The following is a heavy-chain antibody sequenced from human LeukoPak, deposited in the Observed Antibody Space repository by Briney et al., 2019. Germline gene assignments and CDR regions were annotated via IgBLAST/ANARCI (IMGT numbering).Heavy chain of an antibody. Sequence: SETLSLTCAVYGGSFSGYYWSWIRQPPGKGLEWIGYIYYSGSTNYNPSLKSRVTISVDTSKNQFSLKLSSVTAADTAVYYCARGGVATTGGTYYYDSSGSQDLYYFDYWGQGTLVTVSS. V-gene: IGHV4-59*01. CDR2: IYYSGST. D-gene: IGHD3-22*01. CDR1: GGSFSGYY. J-gene: IGHJ4*02. CDR3: ARGGVATTGGTYYYDSSGSQDLYYFDY.